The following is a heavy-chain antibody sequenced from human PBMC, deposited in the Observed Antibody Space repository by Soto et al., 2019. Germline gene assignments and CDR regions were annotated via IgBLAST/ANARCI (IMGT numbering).Heavy chain of an antibody. Sequence: PGGSLRLSCAASGFTFSHAWMSWVRQAPGKGLEWVGRIKSKADGETKDYGAPVRGRFTISRDDAKDTLYLQMNSLRTEDTAVYYCCVVKRLDQYSTSGYWFDPWGPGTLVTVS. CDR3: CVVKRLDQYSTSGYWFDP. J-gene: IGHJ5*02. CDR1: GFTFSHAW. CDR2: IKSKADGETK. D-gene: IGHD2-15*01. V-gene: IGHV3-15*01.